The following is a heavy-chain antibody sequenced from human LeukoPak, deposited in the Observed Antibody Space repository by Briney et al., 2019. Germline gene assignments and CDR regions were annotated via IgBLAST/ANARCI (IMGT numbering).Heavy chain of an antibody. CDR3: ARGYSYGLPFDY. CDR2: IYYSGST. D-gene: IGHD5-18*01. V-gene: IGHV4-59*01. J-gene: IGHJ4*02. Sequence: SETLSLTCTVSGGSISSYYWSWIRQPPGKGPEWIGYIYYSGSTNYNPSLKSRVTISVDTSKNQFSLKLSSVTAADTAVYYCARGYSYGLPFDYWGQGTLVTASS. CDR1: GGSISSYY.